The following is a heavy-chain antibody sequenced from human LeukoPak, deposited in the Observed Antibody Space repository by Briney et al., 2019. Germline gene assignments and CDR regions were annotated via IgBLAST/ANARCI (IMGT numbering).Heavy chain of an antibody. CDR3: ARDTVNHYYYYMDV. V-gene: IGHV1-2*02. J-gene: IGHJ6*03. Sequence: GASVKVSCKASGYTFTGYYMHWVRQAPGQGLEWMGWINPNSGGTNYAQKFRGRVTMTRDTSISTAYMELSRLRSDDTAVYYCARDTVNHYYYYMDVWGKGTTVTVSS. CDR1: GYTFTGYY. CDR2: INPNSGGT. D-gene: IGHD4-11*01.